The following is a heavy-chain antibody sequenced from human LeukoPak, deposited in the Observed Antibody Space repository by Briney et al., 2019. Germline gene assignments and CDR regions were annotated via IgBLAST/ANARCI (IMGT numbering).Heavy chain of an antibody. CDR3: ARCKWLRCSYFDY. CDR2: ISGSGGST. V-gene: IGHV3-23*01. CDR1: GFTFSRNG. Sequence: LPGGSLRLSCAASGFTFSRNGMTWVRQAPGKGLEWVSAISGSGGSTYYADSVKGRFTISRDNSKNTLYLQMNSLRAEDTAVYYCARCKWLRCSYFDYWGQGTLVTVSS. J-gene: IGHJ4*02. D-gene: IGHD5-12*01.